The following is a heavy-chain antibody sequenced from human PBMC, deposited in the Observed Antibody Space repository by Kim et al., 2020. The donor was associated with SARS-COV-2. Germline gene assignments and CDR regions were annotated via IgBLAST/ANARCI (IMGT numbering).Heavy chain of an antibody. CDR2: ISAYNGNT. CDR1: GYTFTSYG. CDR3: AREVTMVRGGGTYYYYYMDV. V-gene: IGHV1-18*01. Sequence: ASVKVSCKASGYTFTSYGISWVRQAPGQGLEWMGWISAYNGNTNYAQKLQGRVTMTTDTSTSTAYMELRSLRSDDTAVYYCAREVTMVRGGGTYYYYYMDVCGKGTTVTVSS. D-gene: IGHD3-10*01. J-gene: IGHJ6*03.